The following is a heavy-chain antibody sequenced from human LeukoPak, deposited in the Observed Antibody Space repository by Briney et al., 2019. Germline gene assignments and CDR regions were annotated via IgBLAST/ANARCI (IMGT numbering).Heavy chain of an antibody. Sequence: GGSLRLSCAASGFTFSSYEMNWVRQAPGKGLEWVSYISSSGSTIYYADSVKGRFTISRDNAKNSLYLQMNSLRAEDTAVYYCARMGVWGSYPDYWGQGTLVTVSS. V-gene: IGHV3-48*03. CDR1: GFTFSSYE. J-gene: IGHJ4*02. CDR3: ARMGVWGSYPDY. D-gene: IGHD3-16*02. CDR2: ISSSGSTI.